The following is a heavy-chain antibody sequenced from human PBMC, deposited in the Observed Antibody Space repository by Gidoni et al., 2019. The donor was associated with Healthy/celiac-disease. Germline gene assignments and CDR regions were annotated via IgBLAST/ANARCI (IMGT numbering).Heavy chain of an antibody. V-gene: IGHV3-30-3*01. CDR1: GFTFSSYA. D-gene: IGHD3-10*01. CDR3: ARGRDNLLSGPYYYYGMDV. J-gene: IGHJ6*02. CDR2: ISYDGSNK. Sequence: QVQLVESGGGVVQPGRSLRLSCAASGFTFSSYAMHWVRQAPGKGLGWVAVISYDGSNKYFAASVKGRFNISRDNSKNTLYLQMNSLRAEDTAVYYCARGRDNLLSGPYYYYGMDVWGQGTTVTVSS.